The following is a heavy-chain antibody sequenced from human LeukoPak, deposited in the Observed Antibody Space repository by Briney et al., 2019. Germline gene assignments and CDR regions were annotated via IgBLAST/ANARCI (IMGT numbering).Heavy chain of an antibody. D-gene: IGHD3-22*01. Sequence: PSQTLSLTCTVSGGSISGGGYYWSWIRQHPGKGLEWIGYIYYSGSTYYNPSLKSRVTISVDTPKNQFSLKLSSVTAADTAVYYCARARDSSGYYAPYYFDYWGQGTLVTVSS. CDR1: GGSISGGGYY. CDR2: IYYSGST. J-gene: IGHJ4*02. V-gene: IGHV4-31*03. CDR3: ARARDSSGYYAPYYFDY.